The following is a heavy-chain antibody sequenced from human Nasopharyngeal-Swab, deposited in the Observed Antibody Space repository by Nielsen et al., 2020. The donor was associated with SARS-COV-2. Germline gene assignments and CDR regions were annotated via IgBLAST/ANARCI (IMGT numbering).Heavy chain of an antibody. D-gene: IGHD4-17*01. CDR3: ARGRATVTTRVYWFDP. CDR2: IIPILGIA. V-gene: IGHV1-69*04. CDR1: GGTFSSYA. J-gene: IGHJ5*02. Sequence: SVKVSCKASGGTFSSYAISWVRQAPGQGLEWMGRIIPILGIANYAQKFQGRVTITRDTSASTAYMELSSLRSEDTAVYYCARGRATVTTRVYWFDPWGQGTLVTVSS.